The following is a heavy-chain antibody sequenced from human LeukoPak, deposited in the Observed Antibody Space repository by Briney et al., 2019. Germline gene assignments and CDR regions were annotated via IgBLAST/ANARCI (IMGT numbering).Heavy chain of an antibody. CDR3: ARVYCSSTSCYAGGYFGY. CDR1: GFTFSSYW. J-gene: IGHJ4*02. CDR2: IKQDGSEK. D-gene: IGHD2-2*01. Sequence: PGGSLRLSCAASGFTFSSYWMSWVRQAPGKGLEWVANIKQDGSEKYYVDSVKGRFTISRDNAKNSLYLQMNSLRAEDTAVYYCARVYCSSTSCYAGGYFGYWGQGTLVTVSS. V-gene: IGHV3-7*04.